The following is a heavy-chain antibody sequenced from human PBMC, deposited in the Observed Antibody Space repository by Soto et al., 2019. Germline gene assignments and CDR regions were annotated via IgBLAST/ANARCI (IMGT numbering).Heavy chain of an antibody. CDR3: ARSKVVARRYYFDY. CDR2: IYYSGST. CDR1: GGSVSSGSYY. Sequence: SVTLSLTCTVSGGSVSSGSYYWSWIRQPPGKGLEWIGYIYYSGSTNYNPSLKSRVTISVDTSKNQFSLKLSSVTAADTAVYYCARSKVVARRYYFDYWGQGTLVTVSS. J-gene: IGHJ4*02. D-gene: IGHD2-15*01. V-gene: IGHV4-61*01.